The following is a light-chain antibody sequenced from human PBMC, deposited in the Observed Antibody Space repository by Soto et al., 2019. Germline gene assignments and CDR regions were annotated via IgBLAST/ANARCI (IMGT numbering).Light chain of an antibody. CDR2: QDT. V-gene: IGLV3-1*01. Sequence: SYELTQPPSVSVSPGQTASITCSGDELGQKFVCWFQQKVGQSPVLVIYQDTKRPSGIPERFSGSNSGNTATLTIGGTQAMDEAVYYCQAWDRFTAQVFGGGTKVTVL. J-gene: IGLJ3*02. CDR1: ELGQKF. CDR3: QAWDRFTAQV.